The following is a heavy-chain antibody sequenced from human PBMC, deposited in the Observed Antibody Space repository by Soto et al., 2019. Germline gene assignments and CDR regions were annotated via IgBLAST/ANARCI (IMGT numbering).Heavy chain of an antibody. Sequence: ASVKVSCKTSGYSFTAYKLHWVRQAPGEGLEWMGWVDPNGGGSNSAQKFQGSVTMTWDTSITTAYLDLTRLTTNDTATYFCATWVDYGDF. D-gene: IGHD4-17*01. J-gene: IGHJ2*01. V-gene: IGHV1-2*04. CDR1: GYSFTAYK. CDR3: ATWVDYGDF. CDR2: VDPNGGGS.